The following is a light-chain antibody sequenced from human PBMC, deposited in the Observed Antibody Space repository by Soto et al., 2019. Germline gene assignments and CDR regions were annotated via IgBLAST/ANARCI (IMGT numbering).Light chain of an antibody. J-gene: IGLJ7*01. V-gene: IGLV1-44*01. Sequence: QSVLTQPPSASGAPGQRVTISCSGSNSDIGSNKVNWYQQLPGTAPTLLIYTSNQRHSGVPDRFSGSESGTSASLAISGLQSEDEAEYYCGTWDSRLSARVFGGGTQVTVL. CDR1: NSDIGSNK. CDR3: GTWDSRLSARV. CDR2: TSN.